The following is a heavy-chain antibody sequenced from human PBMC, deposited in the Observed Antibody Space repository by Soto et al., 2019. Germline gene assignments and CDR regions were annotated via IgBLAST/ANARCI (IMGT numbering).Heavy chain of an antibody. CDR2: IWYDGSDK. Sequence: QVQLVESGGGVVQPGRSLRLSCAASGFTFSSYGMHWVGQAPGKGLEWVAIIWYDGSDKYYSDSVKGRFTISRDNSKNTLDLQMNILGGEDTAIYYCARGWLAGGYEFDYWGQGTLVTVSS. CDR1: GFTFSSYG. J-gene: IGHJ4*02. CDR3: ARGWLAGGYEFDY. V-gene: IGHV3-33*01. D-gene: IGHD5-12*01.